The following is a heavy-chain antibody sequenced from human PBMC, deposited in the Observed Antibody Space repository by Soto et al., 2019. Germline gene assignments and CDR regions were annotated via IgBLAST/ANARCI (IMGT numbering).Heavy chain of an antibody. CDR3: ARDRGSAGSWEYYYYGMDV. J-gene: IGHJ6*02. CDR1: GYTFTSYG. D-gene: IGHD6-13*01. Sequence: QVQLVQSGAEVKKPGASVKVSCKASGYTFTSYGISWVRQAPGQGLEWMGWISAYNGNTNYAQKLQGRVTMTTDTSTSTAYMELRSLRSDDTAVYYCARDRGSAGSWEYYYYGMDVWGQGTTVTVSS. V-gene: IGHV1-18*01. CDR2: ISAYNGNT.